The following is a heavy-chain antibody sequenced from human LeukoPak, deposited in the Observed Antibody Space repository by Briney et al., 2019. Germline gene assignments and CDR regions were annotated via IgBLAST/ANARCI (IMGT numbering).Heavy chain of an antibody. J-gene: IGHJ3*02. V-gene: IGHV3-66*02. D-gene: IGHD4-23*01. CDR1: GFTFSSYS. CDR2: IYSGGST. Sequence: GGSLRLSCAASGFTFSSYSMNWVRQAPGKGLEWVSVIYSGGSTYYADSVKGRFTISRDNSKNTLYLQMNSLRAEDTAVYYCARDGGYGGNSEPDAFDIWGQGTMVTVSS. CDR3: ARDGGYGGNSEPDAFDI.